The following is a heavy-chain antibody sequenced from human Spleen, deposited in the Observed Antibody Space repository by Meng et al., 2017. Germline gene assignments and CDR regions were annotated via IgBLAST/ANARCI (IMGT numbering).Heavy chain of an antibody. CDR2: INPSGGGT. D-gene: IGHD4-17*01. CDR3: ARDRLMTTVTTVDY. Sequence: QVQLVQSGAEVKKPGSSVKVSCKASGGTFSSYTISWVRQAPGQGLEWMGIINPSGGGTTYAQNFQGRVTMTRDTSTSTVYMELSGLRSEDTAVYYCARDRLMTTVTTVDYWGQGTLVTVSS. V-gene: IGHV1-46*01. CDR1: GGTFSSYT. J-gene: IGHJ4*02.